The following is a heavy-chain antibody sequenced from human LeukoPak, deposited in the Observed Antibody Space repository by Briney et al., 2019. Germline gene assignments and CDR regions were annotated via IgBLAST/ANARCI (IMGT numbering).Heavy chain of an antibody. CDR2: IYSSGST. D-gene: IGHD3-10*01. J-gene: IGHJ6*03. CDR3: AREAGVKRRFGSGYYYYYMDV. V-gene: IGHV4-4*07. Sequence: SETLSLTRTVSGVSISSYHWSWIRQPPGKGLEYIGRIYSSGSTNYNPSLQSRITMSVATSKNQFSLMVSSVTAADQAVYCCAREAGVKRRFGSGYYYYYMDVWGKGTTVTLSS. CDR1: GVSISSYH.